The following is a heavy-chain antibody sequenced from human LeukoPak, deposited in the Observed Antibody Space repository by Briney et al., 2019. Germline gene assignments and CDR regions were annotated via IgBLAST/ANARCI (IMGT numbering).Heavy chain of an antibody. J-gene: IGHJ6*03. CDR1: GGSISSGGYS. CDR2: IYHSGST. CDR3: ARGLRGSGSYYLGYYYYYYMDV. Sequence: PSETLSLTCAVSGGSISSGGYSWSWIRQPPGKGLEWIGYIYHSGSTYYNPSLKSRVTISVDTSKNQFSLKLSSVTAADTAVYYCARGLRGSGSYYLGYYYYYYMDVWGKGTTVTVSS. V-gene: IGHV4-30-2*01. D-gene: IGHD3-10*01.